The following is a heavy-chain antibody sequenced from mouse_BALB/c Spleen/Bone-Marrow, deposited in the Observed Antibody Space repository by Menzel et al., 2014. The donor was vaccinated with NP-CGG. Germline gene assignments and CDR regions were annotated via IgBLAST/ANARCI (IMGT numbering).Heavy chain of an antibody. CDR3: ARDHYGNYEGFDY. CDR2: IYPGSGNT. J-gene: IGHJ3*01. Sequence: QVQLKESGAELARPGTSVKLSCKASGYTFTDYYTNWVKQRTGQGLEWIGEIYPGSGNTYYNEKFKGKATLTADESSSTVNIHLSSLTSEDSAVYFCARDHYGNYEGFDYWGQGTLVTVSA. CDR1: GYTFTDYY. V-gene: IGHV1-77*01. D-gene: IGHD2-1*01.